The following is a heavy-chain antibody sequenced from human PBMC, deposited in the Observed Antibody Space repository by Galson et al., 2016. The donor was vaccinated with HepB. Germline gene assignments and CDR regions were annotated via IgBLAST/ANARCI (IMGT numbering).Heavy chain of an antibody. V-gene: IGHV3-9*01. Sequence: SLRLSCAASGFNFDDYAMHWVRQGPGKGLEWVSGISWNSGSRGYAASVEGRFTISRDNAQNSLYLQMNSLRPEDTALYFCARAFYDTTGYGEWFDAWGQGTLVTVSS. D-gene: IGHD3-9*01. CDR1: GFNFDDYA. J-gene: IGHJ5*02. CDR2: ISWNSGSR. CDR3: ARAFYDTTGYGEWFDA.